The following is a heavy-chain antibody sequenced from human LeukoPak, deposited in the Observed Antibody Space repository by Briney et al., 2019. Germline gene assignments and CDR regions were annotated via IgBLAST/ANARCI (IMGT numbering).Heavy chain of an antibody. D-gene: IGHD3-10*01. V-gene: IGHV3-23*01. CDR1: GFTFSSYG. Sequence: PGGSLRLSCAASGFTFSSYGMSWVRQAPGKGLEWVSAISGSGGSTYYADPVKGRFTISRDNSKNTLYLQMNSLSAEDTAVYYCAKSPGRYYYGSGSDFYYFDYWGQGTLVTVSS. CDR3: AKSPGRYYYGSGSDFYYFDY. J-gene: IGHJ4*02. CDR2: ISGSGGST.